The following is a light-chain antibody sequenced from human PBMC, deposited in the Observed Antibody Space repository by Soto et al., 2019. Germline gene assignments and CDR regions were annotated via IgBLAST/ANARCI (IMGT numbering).Light chain of an antibody. CDR3: QQYRTYS. Sequence: IQLTQSPSTLPASVGDRVTLTCRASESISNWLAWYQHKPGTAPKLLIYHAPILETAVPSRFSANGSGTEFTLTISSLQPSDFATYYCQQYRTYSFGQGTKWISN. CDR2: HAP. V-gene: IGKV1-5*01. CDR1: ESISNW. J-gene: IGKJ1*01.